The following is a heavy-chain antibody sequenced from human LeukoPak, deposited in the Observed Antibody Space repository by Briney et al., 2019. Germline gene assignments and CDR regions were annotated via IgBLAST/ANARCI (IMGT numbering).Heavy chain of an antibody. J-gene: IGHJ5*02. CDR1: GYTFTSYA. CDR2: INPNSGGT. D-gene: IGHD3-3*01. CDR3: AREAGITIFGVVREEYNWFDP. V-gene: IGHV1-2*02. Sequence: GASVKVSCKASGYTFTSYAMHWVRQAPGQRLEWMGWINPNSGGTNYAQKFQGRVTMTRDTSISTAYMELSRLRSDDTAVYYCAREAGITIFGVVREEYNWFDPWGQGTLVTVSS.